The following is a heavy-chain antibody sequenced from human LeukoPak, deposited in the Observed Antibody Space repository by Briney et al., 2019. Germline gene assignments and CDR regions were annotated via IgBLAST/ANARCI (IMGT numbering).Heavy chain of an antibody. CDR2: ISYDGSNK. V-gene: IGHV3-30-3*01. Sequence: GGSLRLSCAASGFTFSSYAMHWVRQAPGKGLEWVAVISYDGSNKYYADSVKGRFTISRDNSKNTLYLQMTSLRAEDTAVYYCARELGPNPNADYWGQGTLVTVSS. CDR1: GFTFSSYA. J-gene: IGHJ4*02. CDR3: ARELGPNPNADY. D-gene: IGHD3-16*01.